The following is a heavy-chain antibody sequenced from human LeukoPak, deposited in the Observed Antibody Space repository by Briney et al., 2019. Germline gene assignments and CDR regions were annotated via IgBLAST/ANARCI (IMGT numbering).Heavy chain of an antibody. D-gene: IGHD7-27*01. V-gene: IGHV4-59*01. J-gene: IGHJ4*02. CDR2: IYYSGST. Sequence: PSETLSLTCTVSGGSISSYYWSWIRQPPGKGLEWIGYIYYSGSTNYNPSLKRRVTISVDTSKNQFSLKLSSVTAADTAVYYCAREGELGNYFDYWGQGTLVTVSS. CDR1: GGSISSYY. CDR3: AREGELGNYFDY.